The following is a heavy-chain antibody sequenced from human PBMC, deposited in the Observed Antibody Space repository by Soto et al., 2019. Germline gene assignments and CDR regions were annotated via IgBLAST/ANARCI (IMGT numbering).Heavy chain of an antibody. V-gene: IGHV1-69*01. CDR3: AAAVWFGELTHYFDY. Sequence: QVQLVQSGAEVKKPGSSVKVSCKASGGTFSSYAISWVRQAPGQGLEWMGGIIPIFGTANYAQKFQGRVTITADESTSTGYMELSSLRSEDTAVYYCAAAVWFGELTHYFDYWGQGTLVTVSS. J-gene: IGHJ4*02. D-gene: IGHD3-10*01. CDR2: IIPIFGTA. CDR1: GGTFSSYA.